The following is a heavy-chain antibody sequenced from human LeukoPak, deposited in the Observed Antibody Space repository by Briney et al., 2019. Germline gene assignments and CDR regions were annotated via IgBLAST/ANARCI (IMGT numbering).Heavy chain of an antibody. J-gene: IGHJ4*02. V-gene: IGHV1-2*02. CDR2: INPNSGGT. Sequence: ASVKVSGKASGYTFTGYYMHWVRQAPGQGLEWMGWINPNSGGTNYAQKFQGRVTMTRDTSISTAYMELSRLRSDDTAVYYCARGMYYDILTGYDRWGQGTLVTVSS. CDR3: ARGMYYDILTGYDR. D-gene: IGHD3-9*01. CDR1: GYTFTGYY.